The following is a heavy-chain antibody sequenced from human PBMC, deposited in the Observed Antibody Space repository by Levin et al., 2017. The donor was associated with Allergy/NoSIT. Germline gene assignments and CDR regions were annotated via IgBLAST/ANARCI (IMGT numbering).Heavy chain of an antibody. CDR1: GFNFISYG. Sequence: GGSLRLSCAASGFNFISYGIHWVRQAPGKGLEWVAVISHDGSKKDYEDSVKGRFTISRDNSKNTLYLQMNSLRTADTAIYYCVRGSEDFDYWGQGTLVTVSS. CDR3: VRGSEDFDY. J-gene: IGHJ4*02. V-gene: IGHV3-30*03. CDR2: ISHDGSKK. D-gene: IGHD6-25*01.